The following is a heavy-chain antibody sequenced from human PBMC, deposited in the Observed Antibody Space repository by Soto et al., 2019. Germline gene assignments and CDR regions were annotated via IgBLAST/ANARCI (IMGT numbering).Heavy chain of an antibody. CDR3: ATDCSGGSCYGASGMDV. Sequence: SVKVSCKASGGTFGRYAISWVRRAPGQSLEWMGQINAGFGATDLAQMFQGRVTITADKSTTTVYMELSSLRSDNTAVYYCATDCSGGSCYGASGMDVWGQGTTVTVSS. V-gene: IGHV1-69*06. D-gene: IGHD2-15*01. CDR2: INAGFGAT. J-gene: IGHJ6*02. CDR1: GGTFGRYA.